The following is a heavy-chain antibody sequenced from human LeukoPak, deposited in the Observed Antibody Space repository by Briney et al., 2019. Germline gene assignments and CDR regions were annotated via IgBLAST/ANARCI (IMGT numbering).Heavy chain of an antibody. CDR2: IYYSGST. J-gene: IGHJ5*02. V-gene: IGHV4-59*01. CDR3: ARETYCSSTSCYPGWFDP. Sequence: SETLSLTCTVSGGSISSYYWSWIRQPPGKGLEWIGYIYYSGSTNYNPSLKSRVTISVDTSKNQFSLKLSSVTAADTAVYYCARETYCSSTSCYPGWFDPWGQGTLVTVSS. D-gene: IGHD2-2*01. CDR1: GGSISSYY.